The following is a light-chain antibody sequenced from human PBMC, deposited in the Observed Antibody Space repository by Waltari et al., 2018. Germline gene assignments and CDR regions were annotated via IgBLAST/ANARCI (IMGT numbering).Light chain of an antibody. CDR1: SSAVGGYNY. Sequence: QPAVTQPRPVSGPPRPSVTIYCTGPSSAVGGYNYVSWYQQHPRKAPKLMIDDVSKRPAGVPDRCSGSKSGNTASLTISGLQAEDEADYYCCSYTGSYTRWVFGGGTKLTVL. CDR2: DVS. CDR3: CSYTGSYTRWV. J-gene: IGLJ3*02. V-gene: IGLV2-11*01.